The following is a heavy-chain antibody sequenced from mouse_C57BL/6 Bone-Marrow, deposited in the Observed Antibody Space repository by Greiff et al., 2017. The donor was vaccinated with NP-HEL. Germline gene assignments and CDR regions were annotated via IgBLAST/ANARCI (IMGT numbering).Heavy chain of an antibody. Sequence: VKLQESGPGLVQPSQSLSITCTVSGFSLTSYGVHWVRQSPGKGLEWLGVIWRGGSTDYNAAFMSRLSITKDNSKSQVFFKMNSLQADDTAIYYCAKNQEKWLLRGYAMDYWGQGTSVTVSS. CDR1: GFSLTSYG. CDR2: IWRGGST. V-gene: IGHV2-5*01. J-gene: IGHJ4*01. CDR3: AKNQEKWLLRGYAMDY. D-gene: IGHD2-3*01.